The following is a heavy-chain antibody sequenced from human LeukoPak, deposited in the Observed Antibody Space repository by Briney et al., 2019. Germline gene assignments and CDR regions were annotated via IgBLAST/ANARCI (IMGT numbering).Heavy chain of an antibody. D-gene: IGHD5-18*01. J-gene: IGHJ4*02. V-gene: IGHV3-21*01. CDR1: GFTFSTYS. Sequence: GGSLRLSCAASGFTFSTYSMTWVRQAPGKGLEWVSSLSSDGTYMYYAGSVKGRFTISRDNAKNSLYLQMNSLRAEDTAVYYCARLTSYGSKYGTPDQWGQGTLVSVSS. CDR2: LSSDGTYM. CDR3: ARLTSYGSKYGTPDQ.